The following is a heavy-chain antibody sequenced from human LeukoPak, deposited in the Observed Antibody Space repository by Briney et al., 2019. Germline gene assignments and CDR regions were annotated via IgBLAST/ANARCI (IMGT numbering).Heavy chain of an antibody. Sequence: GGSLRLSCAASGFTFRRYWMSWVRQAPGKGREWVANMKLDGGEAYYVDSVKGRFTISRDNAKNSLYLQMNSLRAEDTAVYYCARTLGPYYGLYYFDSWGQGTLVSVSS. V-gene: IGHV3-7*01. J-gene: IGHJ4*02. CDR2: MKLDGGEA. CDR3: ARTLGPYYGLYYFDS. CDR1: GFTFRRYW. D-gene: IGHD3-10*01.